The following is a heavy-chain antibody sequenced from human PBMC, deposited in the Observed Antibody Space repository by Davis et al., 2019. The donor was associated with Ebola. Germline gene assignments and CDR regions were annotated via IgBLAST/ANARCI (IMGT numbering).Heavy chain of an antibody. D-gene: IGHD3-3*01. CDR1: GYTFTGYY. CDR2: INPNSGGT. V-gene: IGHV1-2*06. CDR3: ARVYGRGDFWSGYPYGMDV. Sequence: ASVKVSCKASGYTFTGYYMHWVRQAPGQGLEWMGRINPNSGGTNYAQKFQGRVTMTRDTSISTAYMELSRQRSDDTAVYYCARVYGRGDFWSGYPYGMDVWGKGTTVTVSS. J-gene: IGHJ6*04.